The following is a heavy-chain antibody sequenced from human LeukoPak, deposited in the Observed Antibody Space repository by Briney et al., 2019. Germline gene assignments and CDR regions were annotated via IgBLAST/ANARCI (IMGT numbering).Heavy chain of an antibody. D-gene: IGHD3-22*01. Sequence: SETLSLTCTVSGGSISSGEYYWSWIRQPPGKGLEWIAYMYYSGSTYYNPSLKSRVTMSADTSKNQLSLKLSSVTAADTAVYYCARPYYYDSRIDPWGQGILVTVSS. V-gene: IGHV4-30-4*01. J-gene: IGHJ5*02. CDR3: ARPYYYDSRIDP. CDR2: MYYSGST. CDR1: GGSISSGEYY.